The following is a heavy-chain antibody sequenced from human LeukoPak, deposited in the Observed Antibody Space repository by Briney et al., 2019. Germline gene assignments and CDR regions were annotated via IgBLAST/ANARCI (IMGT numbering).Heavy chain of an antibody. D-gene: IGHD3-10*01. V-gene: IGHV3-33*01. CDR1: GFTFSDYG. CDR2: IWYDGSKK. CDR3: ARDVAGAGSY. J-gene: IGHJ4*02. Sequence: GGSLRLSCAASGFTFSDYGIHWVRQAPGQGLEWVALIWYDGSKKYYADSVKGRFTISRDNTKNTLYLQLNSLRAEDTAVYYCARDVAGAGSYWGQGIMVTVSS.